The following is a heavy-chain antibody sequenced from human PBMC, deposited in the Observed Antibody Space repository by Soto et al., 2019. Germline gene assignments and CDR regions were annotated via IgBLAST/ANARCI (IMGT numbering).Heavy chain of an antibody. CDR2: IFHDGNT. D-gene: IGHD2-8*02. CDR1: GASIGSGGW. Sequence: SDTLSLTCAVSGASIGSGGWWSWVRQPPGKGLEWIAEIFHDGNTNYSPSLKSRVTISVDKSQNQFSLNVYSVTAADTAVYYCARHEGWTGPDQWGQGTLVTVSS. CDR3: ARHEGWTGPDQ. V-gene: IGHV4-4*02. J-gene: IGHJ5*02.